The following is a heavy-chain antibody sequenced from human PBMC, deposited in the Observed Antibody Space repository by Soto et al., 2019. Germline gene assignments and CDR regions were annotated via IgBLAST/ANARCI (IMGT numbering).Heavy chain of an antibody. J-gene: IGHJ4*02. CDR3: ARDRGWSLFDY. CDR1: GFTISSYS. V-gene: IGHV3-74*01. CDR2: TNSDGSDT. Sequence: GGSLRLSCAASGFTISSYSMNWVRQAPGKGLVWVSRTNSDGSDTSYADSVKGRFTISRDNAKNTLYLQMNSLRAEDTAVYYCARDRGWSLFDYWGQGTLVTVSS. D-gene: IGHD6-19*01.